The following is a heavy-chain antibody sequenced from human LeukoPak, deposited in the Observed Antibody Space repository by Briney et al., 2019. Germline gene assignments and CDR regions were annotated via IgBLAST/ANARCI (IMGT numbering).Heavy chain of an antibody. CDR2: IYNSGNT. CDR1: GGSRTSYF. J-gene: IGHJ4*02. D-gene: IGHD6-19*01. V-gene: IGHV4-59*01. CDR3: ARVSGSGWSYFDH. Sequence: SETLSLTCTVSGGSRTSYFWSWVRQSPGKGLEWIGDIYNSGNTNYNPSPKSRVTISRDMSRNPLSLKLRSVTAADTAVYYCARVSGSGWSYFDHWGQGTLVTVSS.